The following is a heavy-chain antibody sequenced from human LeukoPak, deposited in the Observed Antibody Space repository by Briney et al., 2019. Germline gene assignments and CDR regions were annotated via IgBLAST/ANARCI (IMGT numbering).Heavy chain of an antibody. CDR1: GGSISSSSYY. J-gene: IGHJ4*02. V-gene: IGHV4-39*07. D-gene: IGHD1-26*01. Sequence: SETLSLTCTVSGGSISSSSYYWGWIRQPPGKGLEWIGSIYYSGSTYYNPSLKSRVTISVDTSKNQLSLKLSSVTAADTAVYYCARDVSGSLDYWGQGTLVNVSS. CDR2: IYYSGST. CDR3: ARDVSGSLDY.